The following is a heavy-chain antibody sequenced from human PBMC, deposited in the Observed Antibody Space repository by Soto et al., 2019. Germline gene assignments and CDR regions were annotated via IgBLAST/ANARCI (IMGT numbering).Heavy chain of an antibody. D-gene: IGHD1-7*01. CDR3: ARDRAITGTMTNWFDP. Sequence: LSLTCTVSGGSISSGDYYWSWIRQPPGKGLEWIGYIYYSGSTYYNPSLKSRVTISVDTSKNQFSLKLSSVTAADTAVYYCARDRAITGTMTNWFDPWGQGTLVTVSS. V-gene: IGHV4-30-4*01. CDR2: IYYSGST. CDR1: GGSISSGDYY. J-gene: IGHJ5*02.